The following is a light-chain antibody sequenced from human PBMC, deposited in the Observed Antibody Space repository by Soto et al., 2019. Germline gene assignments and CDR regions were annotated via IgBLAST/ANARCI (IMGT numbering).Light chain of an antibody. CDR3: QQRASWPST. CDR2: EAT. V-gene: IGKV3-11*01. Sequence: EIVLTQSPGTLSLSPGERASLSCRASQSINIFLAWYQQKPGQAPRLLIYEATNRAIGIPDRFSGSGSGTDFTLTISSLQPEDFAVYYCQQRASWPSTFGGGTKVDVK. CDR1: QSINIF. J-gene: IGKJ4*01.